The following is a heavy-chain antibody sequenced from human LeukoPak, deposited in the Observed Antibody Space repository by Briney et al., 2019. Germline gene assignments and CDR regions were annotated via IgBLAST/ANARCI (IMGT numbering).Heavy chain of an antibody. D-gene: IGHD2-2*01. CDR2: IIPILGIA. Sequence: GASVKVSCKASGGTFSTYYAISWVRQAPGQGLEWMGRIIPILGIANYAQKFQGRVTITADKSTSTAYMELSSLRSEDTAVYYCASERSSTSQYWGQGTLVTVSS. J-gene: IGHJ4*02. V-gene: IGHV1-69*04. CDR3: ASERSSTSQY. CDR1: GGTFSTYYA.